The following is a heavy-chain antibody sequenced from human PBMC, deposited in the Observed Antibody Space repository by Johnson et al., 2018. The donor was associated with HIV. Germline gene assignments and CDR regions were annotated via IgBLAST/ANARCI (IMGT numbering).Heavy chain of an antibody. CDR2: ISWNSGSI. D-gene: IGHD3-3*01. Sequence: VQLVESGGGLVQPGRSLRLSCAASGFTFDDYAMHWVRQAPGKGLEWVSGISWNSGSIGYADSVKGRFTISRDNAKNSLYLQMNSLRAEETAVYYFAKEREYLYYDFWRCYYSSEAFDIWGQGTMVTVSS. CDR1: GFTFDDYA. CDR3: AKEREYLYYDFWRCYYSSEAFDI. V-gene: IGHV3-9*01. J-gene: IGHJ3*02.